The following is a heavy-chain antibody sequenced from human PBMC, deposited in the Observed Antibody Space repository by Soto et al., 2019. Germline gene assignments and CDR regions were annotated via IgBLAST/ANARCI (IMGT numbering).Heavy chain of an antibody. Sequence: EVQLLESGGGLVQPGGSLRLSCAASGFTFSNYAVTWVRQAPGKGLEWVSTISGSGGSTYYADSVKGRFTISRDNSKNTLYVQMNSLRAEDTSVYYCAKDQGSSWYEIDYWSQGTLVTVSS. CDR3: AKDQGSSWYEIDY. V-gene: IGHV3-23*01. D-gene: IGHD6-13*01. J-gene: IGHJ4*02. CDR1: GFTFSNYA. CDR2: ISGSGGST.